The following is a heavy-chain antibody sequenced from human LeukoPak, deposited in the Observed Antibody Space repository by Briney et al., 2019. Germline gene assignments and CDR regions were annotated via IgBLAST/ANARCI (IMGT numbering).Heavy chain of an antibody. Sequence: GGSLRLSCSASGLTLSGYWMHWVRQIPGKGLVWVSRIDSDGSGTSYADSVKGRFTISRDDVKNMLYLQMNSLRAEDTAIYYCTRVGYIDEGIDYWGQGTLVTVSS. CDR2: IDSDGSGT. CDR3: TRVGYIDEGIDY. J-gene: IGHJ4*02. D-gene: IGHD5-24*01. CDR1: GLTLSGYW. V-gene: IGHV3-74*01.